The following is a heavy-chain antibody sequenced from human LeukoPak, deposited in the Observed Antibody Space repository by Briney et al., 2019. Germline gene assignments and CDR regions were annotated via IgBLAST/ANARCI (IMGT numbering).Heavy chain of an antibody. J-gene: IGHJ4*02. D-gene: IGHD3-10*01. CDR2: IGGDGRFT. Sequence: GGSLRLSCATSGFSFSTYVMSWVRQAPGKGLEWVSSIGGDGRFTYHADSVKGRFTISRDNSKNTLYLQMNSLRAEDTAVYYCARQDYYGSGSYGHWGQGTLVTVSS. CDR1: GFSFSTYV. V-gene: IGHV3-23*01. CDR3: ARQDYYGSGSYGH.